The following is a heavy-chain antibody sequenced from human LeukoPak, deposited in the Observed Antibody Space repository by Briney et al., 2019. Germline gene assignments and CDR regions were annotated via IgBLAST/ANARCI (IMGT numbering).Heavy chain of an antibody. CDR1: GFTVSNNF. Sequence: SGGSLRLSCTASGFTVSNNFMSWVRQAPGKGLEWASISYSDSNTNYADSVKGRFTISRDTSQNTLSLQMNSLRAEDTAVYYCVRKNRDFNAAFDIWGQRTVVTVSS. CDR3: VRKNRDFNAAFDI. CDR2: SYSDSNT. D-gene: IGHD1-14*01. V-gene: IGHV3-53*01. J-gene: IGHJ3*02.